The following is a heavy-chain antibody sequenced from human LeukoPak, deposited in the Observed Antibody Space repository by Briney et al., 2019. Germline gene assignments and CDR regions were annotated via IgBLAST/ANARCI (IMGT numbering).Heavy chain of an antibody. CDR3: ARDGSTHYYGSGSGALDI. CDR1: GGTFSSYA. J-gene: IGHJ3*02. Sequence: ASVKVSCKASGGTFSSYAISWVRQAPGQGLEWMGGIIPIFGTANYAQKFQGRVTITADESTSTAYMELSSLRSEDTAVYYCARDGSTHYYGSGSGALDIWGQGTMVTVSS. CDR2: IIPIFGTA. V-gene: IGHV1-69*13. D-gene: IGHD3-10*01.